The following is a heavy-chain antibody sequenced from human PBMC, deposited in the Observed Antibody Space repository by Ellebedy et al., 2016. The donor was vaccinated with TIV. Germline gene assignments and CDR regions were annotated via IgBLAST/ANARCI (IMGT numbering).Heavy chain of an antibody. J-gene: IGHJ3*02. CDR3: AREGQIPAAISPPSGFDI. CDR1: GGSFSGYY. D-gene: IGHD2-2*01. CDR2: INHSGST. Sequence: SETLSLTCAVYGGSFSGYYWSWIRQPPGKGLEWIGEINHSGSTNYNPSLKSRVTVSVDTSKNQFSLKLSSVTAADTAVYYCAREGQIPAAISPPSGFDIWGQGTMVTVSS. V-gene: IGHV4-34*01.